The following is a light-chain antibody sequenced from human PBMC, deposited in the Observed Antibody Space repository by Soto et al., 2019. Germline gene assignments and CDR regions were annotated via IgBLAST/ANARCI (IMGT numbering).Light chain of an antibody. CDR1: QGISSY. CDR2: AAS. J-gene: IGKJ4*01. V-gene: IGKV1-9*01. CDR3: QQLNIYPLT. Sequence: DIQWTQSPSFLSASVGDRVTSTCLASQGISSYLAWYQQKPGKAPKLLIYAASTLQSGVTSRFSGSGSGTEFTLTISSLQPEDFATYYCQQLNIYPLTFGGGTKVEIK.